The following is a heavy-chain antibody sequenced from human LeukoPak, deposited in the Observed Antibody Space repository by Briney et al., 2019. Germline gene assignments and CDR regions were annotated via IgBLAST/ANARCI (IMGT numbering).Heavy chain of an antibody. CDR3: ARLPTFYYDSSGYHYDY. D-gene: IGHD3-22*01. CDR2: ISGSGGST. Sequence: GGSLRLSCAASGFTFSSYAMSWVRQAPGKGLEWVSAISGSGGSTYYADPVKGRFTISKDKSKNTLYLQMDNLRAEDTGVYFCARLPTFYYDSSGYHYDYWGQGTLVTVSS. J-gene: IGHJ4*02. CDR1: GFTFSSYA. V-gene: IGHV3-23*01.